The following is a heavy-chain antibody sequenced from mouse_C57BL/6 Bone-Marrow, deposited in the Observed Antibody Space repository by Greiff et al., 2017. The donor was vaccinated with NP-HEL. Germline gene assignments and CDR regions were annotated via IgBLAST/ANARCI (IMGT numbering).Heavy chain of an antibody. V-gene: IGHV5-6*01. Sequence: EVQVVESGGDLVKPGGSLKLSCAASGFTFSSYGMSWVRQTPDKRLEWVATISSGGSYTYYPDSVKGRFTISRDNAKNTLYLQMSSLKSEDTAMYYCARRIYYYGSSYLDYWGQGTTLTVSS. CDR2: ISSGGSYT. D-gene: IGHD1-1*01. CDR3: ARRIYYYGSSYLDY. CDR1: GFTFSSYG. J-gene: IGHJ2*01.